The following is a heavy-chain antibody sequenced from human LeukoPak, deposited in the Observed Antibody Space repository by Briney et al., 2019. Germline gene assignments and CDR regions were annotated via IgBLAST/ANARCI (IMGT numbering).Heavy chain of an antibody. V-gene: IGHV3-48*01. CDR1: GFIFSSYS. Sequence: GGSLRLSCAASGFIFSSYSMNWVRQAPGKGLEWVSYISTSNSTIYYADSVKGRFTISRDNAKNSLYLQMNSLRAEDTAVYYCAKDLLPRNVLVTFDYWGQGTLVTVSS. D-gene: IGHD2-15*01. CDR2: ISTSNSTI. J-gene: IGHJ4*02. CDR3: AKDLLPRNVLVTFDY.